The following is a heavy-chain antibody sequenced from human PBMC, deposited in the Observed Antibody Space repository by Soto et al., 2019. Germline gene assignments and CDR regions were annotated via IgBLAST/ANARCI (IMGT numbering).Heavy chain of an antibody. CDR3: AKVPSITMIVVVIS. Sequence: PGGSLRLSCAASGFTFSSYAMSWVRQAPGKGLEWVSAISGSGGSTYYADSVKGRFTISRDNSKNTLYLQMNSLRAKDTAVYYCAKVPSITMIVVVISWGQGTLVTVSS. D-gene: IGHD3-22*01. V-gene: IGHV3-23*01. J-gene: IGHJ4*02. CDR1: GFTFSSYA. CDR2: ISGSGGST.